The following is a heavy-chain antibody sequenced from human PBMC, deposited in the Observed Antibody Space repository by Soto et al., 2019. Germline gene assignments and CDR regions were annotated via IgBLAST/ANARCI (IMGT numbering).Heavy chain of an antibody. D-gene: IGHD6-19*01. Sequence: QVQLVESGGGVVQPGRSLRLSCAASGFTFSSYGMHWVRQAPGKGLEWVAVISYDGSNKYYADSVKGRFTISRDNSKNKLYLQMNSLRAEDTAVYYCAKGKLYSSGWYEGGSGYWGQGTLVTVSS. CDR3: AKGKLYSSGWYEGGSGY. CDR1: GFTFSSYG. CDR2: ISYDGSNK. J-gene: IGHJ4*02. V-gene: IGHV3-30*18.